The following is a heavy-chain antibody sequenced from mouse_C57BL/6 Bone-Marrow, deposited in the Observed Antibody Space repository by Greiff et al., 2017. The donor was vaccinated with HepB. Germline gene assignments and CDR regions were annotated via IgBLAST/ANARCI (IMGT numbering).Heavy chain of an antibody. CDR1: GFNIKDDY. J-gene: IGHJ2*01. CDR3: TTILRYYLDY. V-gene: IGHV14-4*01. Sequence: VQLQQSGAELVRPGASVKLSCTASGFNIKDDYMHWVKQRPEQGLEWIGWIDPENGDTEYASKFQGKATITADTSSNTAYLQLSSLTSEDTAVYYCTTILRYYLDYWGQGTTLTVSS. D-gene: IGHD1-1*01. CDR2: IDPENGDT.